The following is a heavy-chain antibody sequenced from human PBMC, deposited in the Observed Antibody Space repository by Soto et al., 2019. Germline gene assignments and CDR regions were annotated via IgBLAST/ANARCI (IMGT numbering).Heavy chain of an antibody. CDR1: GFTFSSYS. Sequence: EVQLLESGGGLVQPGGSLRLSCAASGFTFSSYSMSWLRQAPGKGLEWVSTISGSGGSSYYADSVKGRFTISRDNSKNTLYLQMTSLRADDPAAYYCAKDWTAICGQGTVVTVSS. CDR2: ISGSGGSS. V-gene: IGHV3-23*01. CDR3: AKDWTAI. J-gene: IGHJ3*02. D-gene: IGHD2-21*02.